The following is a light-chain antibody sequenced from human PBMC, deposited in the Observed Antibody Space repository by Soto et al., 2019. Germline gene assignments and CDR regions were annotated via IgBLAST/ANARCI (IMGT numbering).Light chain of an antibody. V-gene: IGKV3-20*01. CDR3: QQYFTSPLT. CDR2: GVS. CDR1: QSVSSNY. Sequence: EVVLTQSPGTLSLSPGESATLSCRASQSVSSNYLAWYQQKPGQAPRLLIYGVSTRATGIPDRFSGSGSGTDLSLTIRRLEPEDFALYYCQQYFTSPLTFGGGTKVEIK. J-gene: IGKJ4*01.